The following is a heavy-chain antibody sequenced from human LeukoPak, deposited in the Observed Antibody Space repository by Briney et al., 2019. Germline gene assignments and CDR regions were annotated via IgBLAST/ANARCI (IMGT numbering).Heavy chain of an antibody. J-gene: IGHJ4*02. CDR3: ARDGYYDILTGYSNYYFDY. CDR1: GFTFGSYS. CDR2: ISSSSSYI. D-gene: IGHD3-9*01. Sequence: KPGGSLRLSCAASGFTFGSYSMNWVRQAPGKGLEWVSSISSSSSYIYYADSVKGRFTISRDNAKNSLYLQMNSLRAEDTAVYYCARDGYYDILTGYSNYYFDYWGQGTLVTVSS. V-gene: IGHV3-21*01.